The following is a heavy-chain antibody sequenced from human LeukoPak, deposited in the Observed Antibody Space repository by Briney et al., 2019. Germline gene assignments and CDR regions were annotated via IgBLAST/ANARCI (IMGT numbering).Heavy chain of an antibody. D-gene: IGHD3-22*01. V-gene: IGHV3-74*01. CDR2: INSDGSST. CDR3: ARDTYPMYWYDSSGRCFDY. CDR1: GFTFSSYW. J-gene: IGHJ4*02. Sequence: GGSLRLSCAASGFTFSSYWMHWVRQAPGKGLVWVSRINSDGSSTSYADSVKGRFTISRDNAKNTLYLQMNSLRDEDTAVYYCARDTYPMYWYDSSGRCFDYWGQGTLVTVSS.